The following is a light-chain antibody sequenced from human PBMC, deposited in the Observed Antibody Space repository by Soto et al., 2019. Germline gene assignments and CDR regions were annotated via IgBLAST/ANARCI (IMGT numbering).Light chain of an antibody. CDR2: RDS. Sequence: SYELTQPLSVSVALGQTARITCGGNNIGSKNVHWYQQKPGQAPVLVIYRDSNRPSGIPERFSGSNSGNTATQTISRAQAGDEADYSCQVWDSSTARVFGGGTQLTVL. CDR1: NIGSKN. V-gene: IGLV3-9*01. CDR3: QVWDSSTARV. J-gene: IGLJ3*02.